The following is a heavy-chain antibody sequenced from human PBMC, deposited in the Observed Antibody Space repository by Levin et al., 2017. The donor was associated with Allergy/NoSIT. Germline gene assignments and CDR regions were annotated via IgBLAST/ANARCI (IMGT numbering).Heavy chain of an antibody. D-gene: IGHD6-19*01. J-gene: IGHJ6*02. CDR1: GFTFSSYG. CDR2: IWYDGSNK. Sequence: AGGSLRLSCAASGFTFSSYGMHWVRQAPGKGLEWVAVIWYDGSNKYYADSVKGRFTISRDNSKNTLYLQMNSLRAEDTAVYYCARDPLIAVAGTGYYYGMDGWGQGTTVTVSS. V-gene: IGHV3-33*01. CDR3: ARDPLIAVAGTGYYYGMDG.